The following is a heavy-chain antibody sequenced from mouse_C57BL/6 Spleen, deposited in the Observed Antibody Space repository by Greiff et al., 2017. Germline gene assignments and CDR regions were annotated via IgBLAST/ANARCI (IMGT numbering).Heavy chain of an antibody. CDR3: ASSHGVVANALDY. V-gene: IGHV1-64*01. J-gene: IGHJ2*02. Sequence: QVQLQQPGAELVKPGASVKLSCKASGYTFTSYWMHWVKQRPGQGLEWIGVIHPNSGSTNYNEKFKSKATLTVDKSSSTAYMQHSSLTSEDAAVYYCASSHGVVANALDYWGQGTSLTVSS. D-gene: IGHD1-1*01. CDR1: GYTFTSYW. CDR2: IHPNSGST.